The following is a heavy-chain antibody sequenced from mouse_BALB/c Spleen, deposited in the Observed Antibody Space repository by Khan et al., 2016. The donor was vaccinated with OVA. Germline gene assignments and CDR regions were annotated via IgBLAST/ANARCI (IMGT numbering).Heavy chain of an antibody. CDR1: GFTFNNYA. D-gene: IGHD2-3*01. CDR3: ARQGGIYDGPFDY. Sequence: EVELVESGGGLVKPGGSLKLSCAASGFTFNNYAMSWVRQTPEKRLEWVATVSSGGSYTYYPDSVKGRFTISRDTAKNTLYLQMSSLRSEDTAMYYCARQGGIYDGPFDYWGQGTTLTVSS. J-gene: IGHJ2*01. CDR2: VSSGGSYT. V-gene: IGHV5-9-3*01.